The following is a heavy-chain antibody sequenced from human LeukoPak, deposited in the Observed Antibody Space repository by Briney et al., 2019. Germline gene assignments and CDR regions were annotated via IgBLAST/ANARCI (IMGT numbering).Heavy chain of an antibody. J-gene: IGHJ4*02. D-gene: IGHD3-22*01. CDR1: GYTFTSYG. V-gene: IGHV1-18*01. CDR3: ARSDSSGYYSYYFDY. CDR2: ISAYNGNT. Sequence: ASVKVSCKASGYTFTSYGITWVRQAPGRGLEWMGWISAYNGNTNYAQKLQGRVTMTTDTSTSTAYMELRSLRSDDTAVYYCARSDSSGYYSYYFDYWGQGTLVTVSS.